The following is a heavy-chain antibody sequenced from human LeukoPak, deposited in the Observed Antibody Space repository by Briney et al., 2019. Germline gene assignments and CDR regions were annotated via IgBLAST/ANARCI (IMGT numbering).Heavy chain of an antibody. V-gene: IGHV4-30-4*08. J-gene: IGHJ4*02. CDR3: ARVDPRGYSSSWYVDY. D-gene: IGHD6-13*01. CDR2: IYYSGST. Sequence: PSETLSLTCTVFGGSISSGDYYWSWIRQPPGKGLEWIGYIYYSGSTYYNPSLKSRVTISVDTSKNQFSLKLSSVTAADTAVYYCARVDPRGYSSSWYVDYWGQGTLVTVSS. CDR1: GGSISSGDYY.